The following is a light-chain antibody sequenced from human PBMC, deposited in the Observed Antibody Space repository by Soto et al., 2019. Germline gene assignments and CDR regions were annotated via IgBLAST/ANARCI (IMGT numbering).Light chain of an antibody. CDR2: EVS. CDR3: SSYTSSSTL. J-gene: IGLJ1*01. CDR1: ISDVGSYNY. Sequence: QSALTQPASVSGSPGPSITISCTGTISDVGSYNYVSWYQQHPGKAPKLMIYEVSDRPSGISSRFSGSKSGNTASLTISGLQTEDEADYYCSSYTSSSTLFGTGTKVTVL. V-gene: IGLV2-14*01.